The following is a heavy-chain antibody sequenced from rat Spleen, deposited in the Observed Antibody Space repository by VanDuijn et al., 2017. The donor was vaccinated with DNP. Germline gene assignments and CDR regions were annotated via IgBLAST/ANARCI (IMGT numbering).Heavy chain of an antibody. J-gene: IGHJ2*01. V-gene: IGHV5S13*01. D-gene: IGHD1-12*02. CDR1: GFTFSNYG. Sequence: EVQLVESGGGLVQPGRSLILSCTASGFTFSNYGMAWVRQAPTKGLEWVASISNSGGFTCYRDSVKGRFTISRDNAKSTLYLQMDSLRSEDTATYYCAGYYYDGSYYYGNFDYWGQGVMVTVSS. CDR3: AGYYYDGSYYYGNFDY. CDR2: ISNSGGFT.